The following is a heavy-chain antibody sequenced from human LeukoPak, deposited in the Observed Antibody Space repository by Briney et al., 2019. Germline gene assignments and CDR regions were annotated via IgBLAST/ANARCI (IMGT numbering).Heavy chain of an antibody. D-gene: IGHD6-13*01. CDR2: MNPDNGGT. Sequence: GASVKVSCKASGYTFTVYFMHWVRQAPGQGLEWMGLMNPDNGGTHYAQKFQGRVTMTRDSSISTAYMELSRLTSDDTAVFYCARPADVGSWYFFDTWGQGTLVTVSS. J-gene: IGHJ4*02. V-gene: IGHV1-2*02. CDR3: ARPADVGSWYFFDT. CDR1: GYTFTVYF.